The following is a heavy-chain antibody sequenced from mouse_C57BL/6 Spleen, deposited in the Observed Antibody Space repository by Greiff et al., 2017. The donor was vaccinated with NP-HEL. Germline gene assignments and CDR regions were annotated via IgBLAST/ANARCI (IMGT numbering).Heavy chain of an antibody. V-gene: IGHV1-78*01. CDR1: GYTFTDHT. CDR3: ARGLGYYYGSSCYFDY. D-gene: IGHD1-1*01. CDR2: IYPRDGST. Sequence: VQLQQSDAELVKPGASVKISCKVSGYTFTDHTIHWMKQRPEQGLEWIGYIYPRDGSTKYNEKFKGKATLTADKSSSTAYMQLNSLTSEDSAVYVCARGLGYYYGSSCYFDYWGQGTTLTVSS. J-gene: IGHJ2*01.